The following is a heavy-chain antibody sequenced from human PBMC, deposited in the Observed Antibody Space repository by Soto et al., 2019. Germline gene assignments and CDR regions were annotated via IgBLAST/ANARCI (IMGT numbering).Heavy chain of an antibody. CDR2: IKPDGSER. J-gene: IGHJ4*01. CDR3: ASQRGWNLFDC. D-gene: IGHD6-19*01. CDR1: GFSFGSYW. Sequence: EVQLVESGGGWVQPGGSLRLSCVASGFSFGSYWMTWLRQAPGKGLERVANIKPDGSERHVLDSVKGRFIISRDNAKNSLYVQMNSVRFGDTAVYPGASQRGWNLFDCWGRGTLVVVSS. V-gene: IGHV3-7*02.